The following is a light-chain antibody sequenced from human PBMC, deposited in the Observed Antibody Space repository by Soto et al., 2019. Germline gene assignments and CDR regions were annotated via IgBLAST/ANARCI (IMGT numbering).Light chain of an antibody. CDR3: QQYYSTPPWT. V-gene: IGKV3-20*01. CDR2: GAF. J-gene: IGKJ1*01. Sequence: EIVLTQSPGTLSLSPGERATLSCRASQSVSSNYLAWYQQKPGQAPRLLIYGAFIRASGIPDRFSGSGSGTDFTLTISSLQAEDVAVYYCQQYYSTPPWTFGQGTKVDIK. CDR1: QSVSSNY.